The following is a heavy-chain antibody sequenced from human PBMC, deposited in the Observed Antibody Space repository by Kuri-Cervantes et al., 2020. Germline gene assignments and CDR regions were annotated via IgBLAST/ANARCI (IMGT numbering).Heavy chain of an antibody. V-gene: IGHV3-33*01. J-gene: IGHJ4*02. Sequence: GGSLRLSCAASGFTFSSYGMHWVRQAPGKGLEWVAVIWYDGSNKYYADSVKGRFTISRDNSKNTLYLQMNSLKTEDTAVYYCTTFWGTMVRGVDLDYWGQGTLVTVSS. CDR1: GFTFSSYG. D-gene: IGHD3-10*01. CDR2: IWYDGSNK. CDR3: TTFWGTMVRGVDLDY.